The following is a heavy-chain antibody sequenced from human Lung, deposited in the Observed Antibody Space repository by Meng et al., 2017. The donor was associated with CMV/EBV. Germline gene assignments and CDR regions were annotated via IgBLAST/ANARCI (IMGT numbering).Heavy chain of an antibody. CDR1: GFNFKSYG. CDR2: IRYDGSNK. CDR3: AKSSNSVPRWFDS. Sequence: GESLKISCAASGFNFKSYGMHWVRQAPGKGLEWVAFIRYDGSNKNYEESVKSRFTISRDNSKNTLYLQMNSLTVEDTALYYCAKSSNSVPRWFDSWGQGALVTVSS. V-gene: IGHV3-30*02. J-gene: IGHJ5*01. D-gene: IGHD2-15*01.